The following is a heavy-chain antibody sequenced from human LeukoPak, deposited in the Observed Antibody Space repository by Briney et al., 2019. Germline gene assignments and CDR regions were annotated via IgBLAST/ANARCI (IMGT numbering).Heavy chain of an antibody. J-gene: IGHJ4*02. CDR2: ISYDGSNK. Sequence: PGGSLRLSCAASGFTFSSYAMHWVRQAPGKGLEWVAVISYDGSNKYYAGSVKGRFTISRDNSKNTLYLQMNSMRAEDTAVYYCAREIHISGWQNLDYWGQGTLVTVSS. D-gene: IGHD6-19*01. V-gene: IGHV3-30*04. CDR1: GFTFSSYA. CDR3: AREIHISGWQNLDY.